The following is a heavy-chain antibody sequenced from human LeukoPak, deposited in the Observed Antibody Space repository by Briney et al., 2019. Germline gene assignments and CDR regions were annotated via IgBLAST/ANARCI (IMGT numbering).Heavy chain of an antibody. Sequence: SETLSLTCAVYGGSFNNYYWNWIRQSPGKGLEWIGRINHSGSINFNPPLKSRVTISIDTSKNQVSLRLTSVTAADTAMYYCARGIAARPFYYNYHMDVWGTGTKVSVSS. D-gene: IGHD6-6*01. CDR3: ARGIAARPFYYNYHMDV. V-gene: IGHV4-34*01. CDR1: GGSFNNYY. J-gene: IGHJ6*03. CDR2: INHSGSI.